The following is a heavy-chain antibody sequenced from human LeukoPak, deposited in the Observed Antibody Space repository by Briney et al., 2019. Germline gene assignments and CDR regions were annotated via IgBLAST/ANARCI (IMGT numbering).Heavy chain of an antibody. CDR3: ARWRGYSGSHPINI. Sequence: ASVKVSCKASGYTFTSYDINWVRQATGQGLEWMGWMNPNSGNTGYAQKFQGRVTMTRNTSISTAYMELSSLRSEDTAVYYCARWRGYSGSHPINIWGQGTMVTVSS. CDR1: GYTFTSYD. V-gene: IGHV1-8*01. CDR2: MNPNSGNT. J-gene: IGHJ3*02. D-gene: IGHD1-26*01.